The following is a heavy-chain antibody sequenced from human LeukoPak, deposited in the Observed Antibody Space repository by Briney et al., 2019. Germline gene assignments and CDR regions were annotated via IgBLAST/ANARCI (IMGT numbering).Heavy chain of an antibody. D-gene: IGHD1-1*01. CDR2: INQDGSEK. CDR3: ARDTAGADY. J-gene: IGHJ4*02. Sequence: PGGSLRLSCAASGFTFSSCAMSWVRQAPGKGLEWVANINQDGSEKYYVDSMKGRFTISRDNAKNSLYLQMNSLRAEDTAVYYCARDTAGADYWGQGTLVTVSS. V-gene: IGHV3-7*03. CDR1: GFTFSSCA.